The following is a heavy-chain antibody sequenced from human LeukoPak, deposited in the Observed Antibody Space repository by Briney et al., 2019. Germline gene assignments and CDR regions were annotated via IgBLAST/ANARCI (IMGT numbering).Heavy chain of an antibody. CDR3: ARDLRIAVAGPDAFDI. V-gene: IGHV3-48*04. Sequence: GRSLRLSCAASGFTFSSYSMNWVRQTPGKGLEWVSYISSSSTIYYADSVKGRFTISRDNAKNSLYLQMNSLRAEDTAVYYCARDLRIAVAGPDAFDIWGQGTMVTVSS. CDR2: ISSSSTI. D-gene: IGHD6-19*01. J-gene: IGHJ3*02. CDR1: GFTFSSYS.